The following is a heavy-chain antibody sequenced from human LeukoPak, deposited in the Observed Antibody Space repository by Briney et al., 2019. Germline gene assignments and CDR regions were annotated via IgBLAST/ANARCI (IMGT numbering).Heavy chain of an antibody. CDR1: GFTLSSHD. J-gene: IGHJ4*02. CDR2: VSSGFHA. Sequence: GRSLRLSCTASGFTLSSHDMHWVRQAPGQGLEWVAAVSSGFHAFFADSVQGRFTVSREDVRNSLYLQMNSLRAGDTAVYYCVREARGYHYTYFDYWGQGTLVTVSS. D-gene: IGHD5-18*01. CDR3: VREARGYHYTYFDY. V-gene: IGHV3-13*01.